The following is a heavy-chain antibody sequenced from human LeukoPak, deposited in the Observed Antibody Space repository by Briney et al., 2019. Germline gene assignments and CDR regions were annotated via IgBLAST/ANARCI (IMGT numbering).Heavy chain of an antibody. Sequence: PGGSLRLSCAASGFTFSSYVMSWVRQAPGKGLEWVSLISGNDGSTYYADSVKGRFTISRDNSKNTLYLQMSSLRADDTAVYYCAKDRIAVAGTAFFYWGQGTLVTVSS. CDR3: AKDRIAVAGTAFFY. V-gene: IGHV3-23*01. J-gene: IGHJ4*02. CDR1: GFTFSSYV. CDR2: ISGNDGST. D-gene: IGHD6-19*01.